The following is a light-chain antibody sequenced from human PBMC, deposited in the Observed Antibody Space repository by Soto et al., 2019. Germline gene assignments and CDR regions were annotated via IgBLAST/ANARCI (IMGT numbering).Light chain of an antibody. CDR1: SSNIGAGYD. CDR2: GNS. V-gene: IGLV1-40*01. CDR3: HSYDTSLGGSPWV. Sequence: QSVLTQPPSVSGAPGQRVTISCTGNSSNIGAGYDVHWYQQLPGTAPKLLIYGNSNRPSWVPDRFSGSKSGTSASLAITGLQAEDEAEYYCHSYDTSLGGSPWVFGGGTKLTVL. J-gene: IGLJ3*02.